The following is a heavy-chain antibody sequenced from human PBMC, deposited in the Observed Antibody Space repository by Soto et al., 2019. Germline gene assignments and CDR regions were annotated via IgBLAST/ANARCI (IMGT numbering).Heavy chain of an antibody. Sequence: QVQLVQSGAEVKKPGASVKVSCKASGYTFTNYGISWVRQAPGQGLECMGWISTYNGNTNYAQKLQGRVTMTIDTSTSRAYMELRSLRSDDTGVYYCARYSASGYYTLGYWGQGTPVTVSS. CDR3: ARYSASGYYTLGY. J-gene: IGHJ4*02. CDR2: ISTYNGNT. V-gene: IGHV1-18*01. D-gene: IGHD3-22*01. CDR1: GYTFTNYG.